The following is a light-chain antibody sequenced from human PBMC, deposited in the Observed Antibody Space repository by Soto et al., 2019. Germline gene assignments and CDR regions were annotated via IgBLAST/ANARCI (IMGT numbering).Light chain of an antibody. V-gene: IGLV2-8*01. Sequence: HSALTQPPSASGSPGQSVAISCTGTSRDVGGQNYVSWYQQHPGKAPKLIIYAVSNRPSGVPDRFSGSKSGNTASLTISGLRAEDEADYYCCSHAGNNTYVFGTGTKVTVL. CDR1: SRDVGGQNY. CDR3: CSHAGNNTYV. J-gene: IGLJ1*01. CDR2: AVS.